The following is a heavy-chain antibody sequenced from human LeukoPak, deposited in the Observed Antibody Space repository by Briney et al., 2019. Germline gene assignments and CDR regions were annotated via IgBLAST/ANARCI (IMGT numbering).Heavy chain of an antibody. V-gene: IGHV4-39*01. CDR2: VYYSGNT. D-gene: IGHD3/OR15-3a*01. CDR3: ARQTGSGLFILP. Sequence: SETLSLTCTVSGGSISSDTYYWGWIRQPPGKGLEWIGSVYYSGNTYYNPSLKSRVTISVDTSKNQFSLRLSSVTAADTAVYYCARQTGSGLFILPGGQGTLVTVSS. CDR1: GGSISSDTYY. J-gene: IGHJ4*02.